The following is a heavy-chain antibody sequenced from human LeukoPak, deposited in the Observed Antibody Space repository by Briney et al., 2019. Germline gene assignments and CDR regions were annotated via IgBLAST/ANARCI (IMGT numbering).Heavy chain of an antibody. Sequence: ASVKVSCKASGYTFTSYGISWVRQAPGQGLEWMGWISAYNGNTNYAQKLQGRVTITTDTSTSTAYMELRSLRSDDTAVYYCARRLESSGLYYFDHWGQGTLVTVSS. D-gene: IGHD6-19*01. CDR3: ARRLESSGLYYFDH. CDR1: GYTFTSYG. J-gene: IGHJ4*02. V-gene: IGHV1-18*01. CDR2: ISAYNGNT.